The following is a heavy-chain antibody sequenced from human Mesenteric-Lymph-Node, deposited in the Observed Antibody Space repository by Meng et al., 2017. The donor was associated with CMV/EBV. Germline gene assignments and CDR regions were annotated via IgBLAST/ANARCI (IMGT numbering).Heavy chain of an antibody. Sequence: GESLKISCAASGFTFDIYAMSWVRQAPGKGLEWVSGITASGGRTYYADFVKGRFILSRDDSKNTLYLQMNSLRAEDTALYYCAKGVEDLDYWGQGTLVIVSS. D-gene: IGHD1-1*01. CDR1: GFTFDIYA. J-gene: IGHJ4*02. CDR2: ITASGGRT. CDR3: AKGVEDLDY. V-gene: IGHV3-23*01.